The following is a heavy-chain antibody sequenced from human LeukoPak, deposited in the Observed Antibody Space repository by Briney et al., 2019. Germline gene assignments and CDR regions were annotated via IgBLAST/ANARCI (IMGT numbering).Heavy chain of an antibody. D-gene: IGHD5-18*01. CDR2: TYYRSKWYT. CDR3: ARADTSAFDY. CDR1: GDSVSSNSAA. V-gene: IGHV6-1*01. J-gene: IGHJ4*02. Sequence: SQTLSLTCAISGDSVSSNSAAWNWIRQSPSRGLEWLGRTYYRSKWYTYYAASVKSRIAINRDTSKNQFSLQLNSVTPEDTAVYYCARADTSAFDYWGQGTLVTVSS.